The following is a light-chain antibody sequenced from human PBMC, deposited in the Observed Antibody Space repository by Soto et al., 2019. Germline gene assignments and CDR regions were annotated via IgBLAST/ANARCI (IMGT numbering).Light chain of an antibody. CDR3: CSYAGSSIL. Sequence: QSVLTQPASVSGSPGQSITISCTGSSSDVGSYNLVYWYQQHPGKAPKLMIYDGSKPPSGVSDRFSGSKSGNTASLTISGLEAEDEADYYCCSYAGSSILFGGGTQLTVL. V-gene: IGLV2-23*01. CDR1: SSDVGSYNL. CDR2: DGS. J-gene: IGLJ2*01.